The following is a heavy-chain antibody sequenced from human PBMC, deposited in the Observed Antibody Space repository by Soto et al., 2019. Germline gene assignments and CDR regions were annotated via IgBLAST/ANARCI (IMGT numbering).Heavy chain of an antibody. CDR1: GGSISGYY. V-gene: IGHV4-59*01. D-gene: IGHD2-8*02. J-gene: IGHJ6*03. CDR3: ARLTGGTYLSFYYYIGV. Sequence: SETLSLTCTVSGGSISGYYWSWIRQPPGKGLELIGYIYYSGTTNYDPSLKSRVTMSVDTSKNQFSLKLSSVTAADTAVYYCARLTGGTYLSFYYYIGVWGKGTTVTVSS. CDR2: IYYSGTT.